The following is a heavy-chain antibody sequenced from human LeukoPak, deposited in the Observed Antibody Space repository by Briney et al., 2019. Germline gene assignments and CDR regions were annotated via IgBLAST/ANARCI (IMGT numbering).Heavy chain of an antibody. J-gene: IGHJ4*02. D-gene: IGHD3-22*01. CDR3: AKDLLDITMIVEVSVYGIDY. CDR1: GFTFSSYG. CDR2: IRYDGSNI. Sequence: GGSLRLSCAASGFTFSSYGMHWVRQAPGKGLEWVAFIRYDGSNIYYADSVKGRFTISRDNSKNTLYLQMNSLRAEDTAVYYCAKDLLDITMIVEVSVYGIDYWGQGTLVTVSS. V-gene: IGHV3-30*02.